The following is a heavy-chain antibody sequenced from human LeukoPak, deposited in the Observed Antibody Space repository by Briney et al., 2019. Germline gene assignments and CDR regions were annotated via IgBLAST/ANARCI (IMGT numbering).Heavy chain of an antibody. D-gene: IGHD4-11*01. Sequence: GGSLRLSCAASGFTFSTYGMDWVRQAPGKGLEWVAYIRYDGSNKNYADSVKGRFTISRDNSKNTLYLQMNSLRAEDTAIYYCAKDLDRTVNNWFDPWGQGTLVTVSS. J-gene: IGHJ5*02. CDR3: AKDLDRTVNNWFDP. CDR2: IRYDGSNK. CDR1: GFTFSTYG. V-gene: IGHV3-30*02.